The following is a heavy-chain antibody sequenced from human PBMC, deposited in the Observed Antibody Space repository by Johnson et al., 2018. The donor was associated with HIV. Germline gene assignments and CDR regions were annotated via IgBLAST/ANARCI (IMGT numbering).Heavy chain of an antibody. J-gene: IGHJ3*02. D-gene: IGHD4-17*01. CDR2: LRYDGSNK. CDR1: GFTFSSYW. Sequence: QMQLVESGGGLVQPGGSLRLSCAASGFTFSSYWMSWVRQAPGKGLEWVAFLRYDGSNKYFADSVKGRFTISRDNSKNTLYLQMNSLRVEDTAVYYCANGGLRPPQDRNAFDIWGQGTMVTVSS. CDR3: ANGGLRPPQDRNAFDI. V-gene: IGHV3-30*02.